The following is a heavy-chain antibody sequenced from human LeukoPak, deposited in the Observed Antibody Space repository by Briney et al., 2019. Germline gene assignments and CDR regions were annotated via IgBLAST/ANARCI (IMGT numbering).Heavy chain of an antibody. CDR2: IKQDGSQD. CDR3: ARDLKGFNL. CDR1: GFYFSAYL. J-gene: IGHJ5*02. Sequence: WGSLRLSCEASGFYFSAYLMSWVRQAPGKGLEWVANIKQDGSQDFYLDSVKGRFTISRDNGNNSLYLHMTRLRVEDTAVYYCARDLKGFNLWGQGALVTV. V-gene: IGHV3-7*04.